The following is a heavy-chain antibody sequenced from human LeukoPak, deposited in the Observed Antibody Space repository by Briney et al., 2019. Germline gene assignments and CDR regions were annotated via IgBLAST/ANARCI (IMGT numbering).Heavy chain of an antibody. CDR3: ARKLSAHGGNSDNWFDP. Sequence: VASVKVSCKASGYTFTGYYMHWVRQAPGQGLEWMGWINPNSGGTNYAQKFQGRVTMTRDTSISTAYMELSSLRSDDTAVYYCARKLSAHGGNSDNWFDPWGQGTLVTVSS. V-gene: IGHV1-2*02. CDR1: GYTFTGYY. CDR2: INPNSGGT. D-gene: IGHD4-23*01. J-gene: IGHJ5*02.